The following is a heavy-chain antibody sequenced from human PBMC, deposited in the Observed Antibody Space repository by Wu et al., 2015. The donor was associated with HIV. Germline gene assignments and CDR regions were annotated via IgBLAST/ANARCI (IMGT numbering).Heavy chain of an antibody. V-gene: IGHV1-69*05. CDR2: IIPIFGTA. J-gene: IGHJ4*02. CDR3: ARDGNYGGNSVAPRYYFDY. CDR1: GGTFSSYA. D-gene: IGHD4-23*01. Sequence: QVQLVQSGAEVKKPGSSVKVSCKASGGTFSSYAISWVRQAPGQGLEWMGGIIPIFGTANYAQKFQGRVTITTDESTSTAYMELSSLRSEDTAVYYCARDGNYGGNSVAPRYYFDYWGQGTRGHRLL.